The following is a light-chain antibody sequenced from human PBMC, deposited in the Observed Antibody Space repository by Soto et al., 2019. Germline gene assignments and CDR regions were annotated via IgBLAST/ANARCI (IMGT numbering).Light chain of an antibody. CDR2: AAS. CDR3: QQLTSYPLT. Sequence: IQLTQSPSSLSASVGDRVTITCRASQGIGSYLAWYQQKPGEAPKLLIYAASTLQSGVPSRFSGSGSGTDFTLTISSLQPEDFATYYCQQLTSYPLTFGGGTKVDIK. J-gene: IGKJ4*01. V-gene: IGKV1-9*01. CDR1: QGIGSY.